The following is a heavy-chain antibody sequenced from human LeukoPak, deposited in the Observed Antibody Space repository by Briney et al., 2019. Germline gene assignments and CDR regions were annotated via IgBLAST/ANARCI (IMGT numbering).Heavy chain of an antibody. CDR3: AKDTGYSYGYKVFDY. J-gene: IGHJ4*02. CDR1: GFTFDDYA. CDR2: ISGSGGST. Sequence: TGGSLRLSCAASGFTFDDYAMSWVRQAPGKGLEWVSAISGSGGSTYYADSVKGRFTISRDNSKNTLYLQMNSLRAEDTAVYYCAKDTGYSYGYKVFDYWGQGTLVTVSS. D-gene: IGHD5-18*01. V-gene: IGHV3-23*01.